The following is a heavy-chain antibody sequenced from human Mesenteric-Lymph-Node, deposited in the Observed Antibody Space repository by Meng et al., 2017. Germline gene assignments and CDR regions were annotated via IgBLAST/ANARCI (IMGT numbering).Heavy chain of an antibody. V-gene: IGHV3-7*01. Sequence: GESLKISCAASGFTFSSYWMSWVRQAPGKGLEWVANIKQDGSEKYYVDSVKGRFTISRDNAKNSLFLQMNSLRAEDTAVYYCARDRGSGWTEEESGFDYWGQGTLVTVSS. CDR1: GFTFSSYW. J-gene: IGHJ4*02. CDR3: ARDRGSGWTEEESGFDY. D-gene: IGHD6-19*01. CDR2: IKQDGSEK.